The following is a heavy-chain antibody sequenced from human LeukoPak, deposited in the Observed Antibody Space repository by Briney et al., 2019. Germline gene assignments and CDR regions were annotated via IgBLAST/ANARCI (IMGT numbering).Heavy chain of an antibody. J-gene: IGHJ5*02. V-gene: IGHV4-61*02. CDR3: ARVDGSCSGGSCPSGNWFDP. CDR2: FHTRGST. CDR1: RGSISSGNYY. D-gene: IGHD2-15*01. Sequence: SETLPLTCTVSRGSISSGNYYWSWIRQPAGKGLEWIGRFHTRGSTNYNPSLESRVIISVDTSKNQFSLKLNSVTAADTAVYYCARVDGSCSGGSCPSGNWFDPWGQGTLVTVSS.